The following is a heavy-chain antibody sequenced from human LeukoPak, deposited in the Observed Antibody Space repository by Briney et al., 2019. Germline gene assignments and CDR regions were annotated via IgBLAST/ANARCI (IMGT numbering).Heavy chain of an antibody. J-gene: IGHJ3*02. Sequence: GGSLRLSCAASGFNFSSYSMNWVRQAPGKGLEWVSSISSSSSYIYYADSVKGRFTISRDNAKNSLYLQMNSLRAEDTAVYYCARDGSRRGETFDIWGQGTMVTASS. CDR3: ARDGSRRGETFDI. CDR1: GFNFSSYS. CDR2: ISSSSSYI. D-gene: IGHD3-16*01. V-gene: IGHV3-21*01.